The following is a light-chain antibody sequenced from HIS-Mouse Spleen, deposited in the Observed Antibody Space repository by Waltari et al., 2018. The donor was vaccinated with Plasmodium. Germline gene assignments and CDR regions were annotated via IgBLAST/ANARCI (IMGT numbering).Light chain of an antibody. CDR3: YSTDSSGNHRV. CDR1: ALPKKY. CDR2: EDS. V-gene: IGLV3-10*01. Sequence: SYELTQPPSVSVSPGQTARITCSGDALPKKYAYWYQQKSDQAPVLVIYEDSKRPSGIPERFSGSSAGTMATLTISGAQGEDEADYYCYSTDSSGNHRVFGGGTKLTVL. J-gene: IGLJ3*02.